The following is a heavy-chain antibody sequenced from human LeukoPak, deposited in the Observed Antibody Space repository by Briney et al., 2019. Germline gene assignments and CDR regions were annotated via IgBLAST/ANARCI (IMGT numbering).Heavy chain of an antibody. D-gene: IGHD1-7*01. CDR3: ARGGMGELQGHYYYYGMDV. V-gene: IGHV4-39*07. CDR1: GGSISGSSYY. J-gene: IGHJ6*02. Sequence: SETLSLTCTVSGGSISGSSYYWGWIRQPPGKGLEWIGSIYYSGSTYYNPSLKSRVTISVDTSKNQFSLKLSSVTAADTAVYYCARGGMGELQGHYYYYGMDVWGQGTTVTVSS. CDR2: IYYSGST.